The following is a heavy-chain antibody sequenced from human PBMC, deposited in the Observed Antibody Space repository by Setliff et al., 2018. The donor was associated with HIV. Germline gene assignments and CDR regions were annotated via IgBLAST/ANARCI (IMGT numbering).Heavy chain of an antibody. CDR3: SRGIAVAGHDFSNTPGDI. D-gene: IGHD6-19*01. CDR1: GKSLSNYW. CDR2: IDASDSYI. V-gene: IGHV5-10-1*01. Sequence: GESLKISCKGSGKSLSNYWINWVRQIPGKGLEWMGRIDASDSYINYGPSFQGHVTISADKSTNTSFLQWSSLNASDSSMYYCSRGIAVAGHDFSNTPGDIWRQGTMVTVSS. J-gene: IGHJ3*02.